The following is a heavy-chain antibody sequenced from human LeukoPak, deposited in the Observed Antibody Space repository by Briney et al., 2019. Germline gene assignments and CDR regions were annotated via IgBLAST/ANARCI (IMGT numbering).Heavy chain of an antibody. V-gene: IGHV4-59*01. Sequence: PSETLSLTCTVSGGSISSYYWSWIRQPPGKGLEWIGYIYYSGSTNYNPSLKSRVTISVDTSKNQFSLKLSSVTAADTAVYYCAREDCSSTSCGALDYWGQGTLVTVSS. CDR3: AREDCSSTSCGALDY. J-gene: IGHJ4*02. D-gene: IGHD2-2*01. CDR2: IYYSGST. CDR1: GGSISSYY.